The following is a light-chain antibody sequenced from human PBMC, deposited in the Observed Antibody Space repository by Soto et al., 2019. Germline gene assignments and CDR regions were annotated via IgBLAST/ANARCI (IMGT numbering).Light chain of an antibody. Sequence: QSALTQPASVSGSPGQSITISCTGASSDVLSYDAVSWYQHQPGKAPKLIIYEGNKRPSGGSNRFSGPRSGNMASLTTSGLPAEDEDAYYCCSYVDSNSWVFGGGTKLTVL. J-gene: IGLJ3*02. CDR1: SSDVLSYDA. CDR2: EGN. CDR3: CSYVDSNSWV. V-gene: IGLV2-23*01.